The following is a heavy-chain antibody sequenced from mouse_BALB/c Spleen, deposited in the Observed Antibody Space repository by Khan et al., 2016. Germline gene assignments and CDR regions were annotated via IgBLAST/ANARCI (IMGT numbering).Heavy chain of an antibody. CDR2: IYPGSGNT. V-gene: IGHV1-84*02. CDR1: GYTFTDYY. CDR3: SGGGYDSWFAY. Sequence: QVQLKESGPELVKPGASVKISCKTSGYTFTDYYINWVKQKPGQGLEWIGWIYPGSGNTNYNEKFKGKATLTVDTSSSTAYMQLSSLTSEDTAVYFCSGGGYDSWFAYWGQGTLVTVSA. D-gene: IGHD2-2*01. J-gene: IGHJ3*01.